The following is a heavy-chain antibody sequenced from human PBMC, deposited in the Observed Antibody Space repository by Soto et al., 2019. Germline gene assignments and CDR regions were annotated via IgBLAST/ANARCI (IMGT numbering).Heavy chain of an antibody. CDR1: GFTFSRYD. CDR2: ISYDGSNK. V-gene: IGHV3-30*18. CDR3: AKFYSSGWNYYYGMDV. J-gene: IGHJ6*02. Sequence: QVQLVESGGGVVQPGRSLRLSCAASGFTFSRYDMHWVRQAPGKGLEWVAVISYDGSNKYYADSVKGRFTISRDNSKNTLYLQMNSLRAEDTAVYYCAKFYSSGWNYYYGMDVWGQGTTVTVSS. D-gene: IGHD6-19*01.